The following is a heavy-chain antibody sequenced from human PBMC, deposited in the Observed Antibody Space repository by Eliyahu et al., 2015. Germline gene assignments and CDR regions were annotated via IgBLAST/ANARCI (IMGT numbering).Heavy chain of an antibody. J-gene: IGHJ4*02. CDR1: GFPFSTXA. D-gene: IGHD1-14*01. CDR3: ARARVRLGMGITDF. V-gene: IGHV3-30-3*01. Sequence: QEQLAESGGGVVQPGGSLRLSGXAXGFPFSTXAMHWVRQAPGSRLEWLAIISGXGGFKDYADSVEGRFIISIDTSKNTLYLQMNSLRTEDTGLYYCARARVRLGMGITDFWGQGTLVTVSS. CDR2: ISGXGGFK.